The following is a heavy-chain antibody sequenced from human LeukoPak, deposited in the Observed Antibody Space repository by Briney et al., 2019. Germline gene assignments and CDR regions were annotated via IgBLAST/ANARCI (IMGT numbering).Heavy chain of an antibody. CDR3: AREFGTYYYDSTWGD. J-gene: IGHJ4*02. CDR2: INPNSGGT. V-gene: IGHV1-2*02. Sequence: GASVKVSCKASGYTFTSYGISWVRQAPGQGLEWMGWINPNSGGTNYAQKFQGRVTMTRDTSISTAYMELSRLRSDDTAVYYCAREFGTYYYDSTWGDWGQGTLVTVSS. CDR1: GYTFTSYG. D-gene: IGHD3-22*01.